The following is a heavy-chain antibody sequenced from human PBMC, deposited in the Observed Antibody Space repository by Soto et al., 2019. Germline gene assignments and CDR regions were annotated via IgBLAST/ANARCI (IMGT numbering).Heavy chain of an antibody. V-gene: IGHV4-34*01. J-gene: IGHJ6*02. CDR1: GGSFSGYY. D-gene: IGHD4-4*01. Sequence: SETLSLTCAVYGGSFSGYYWSWIRQPPGKGLEWIGEINHSGSTNYNPSLKSRVTISVDTSKNQFSLKLSSVTAADTAVYYCARHHYYSNHYYYGMDVWGQGTTVTVSS. CDR2: INHSGST. CDR3: ARHHYYSNHYYYGMDV.